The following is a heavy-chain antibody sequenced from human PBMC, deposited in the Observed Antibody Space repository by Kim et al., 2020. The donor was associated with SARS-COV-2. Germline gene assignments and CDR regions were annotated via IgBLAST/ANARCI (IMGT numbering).Heavy chain of an antibody. V-gene: IGHV4-39*01. CDR3: ASPGRDSAKAALTNYYYYGMDV. Sequence: SETLSLTCTVSGGSISSSSYYWGWIRQPPGKGLEWIGSIYYSGSTYYNPSLKSRVTISVDTSKNQFSLKLSSVTAADTAVYYCASPGRDSAKAALTNYYYYGMDVWGQGTTVTVSS. CDR2: IYYSGST. CDR1: GGSISSSSYY. J-gene: IGHJ6*02. D-gene: IGHD2-15*01.